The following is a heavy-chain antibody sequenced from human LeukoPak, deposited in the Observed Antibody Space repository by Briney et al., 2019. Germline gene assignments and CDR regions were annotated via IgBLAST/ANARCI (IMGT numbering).Heavy chain of an antibody. V-gene: IGHV1-24*01. CDR1: GYTLTELS. CDR3: ATGRYYDSSQPPDLWY. J-gene: IGHJ4*02. D-gene: IGHD3-22*01. Sequence: ASVKVSCKVSGYTLTELSMHWVRQAPGKGLEWMGGFDPEDGETIYAQKFQGRVTMTEDTSTDTAYMELSSLRSEDTAVYYCATGRYYDSSQPPDLWYWGQRTLVTVSS. CDR2: FDPEDGET.